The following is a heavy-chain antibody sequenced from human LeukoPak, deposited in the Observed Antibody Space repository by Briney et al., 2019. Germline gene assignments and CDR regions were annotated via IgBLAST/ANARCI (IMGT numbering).Heavy chain of an antibody. CDR3: ARDPYSGHYGNDYYYYMDV. CDR1: GRTFSTYN. D-gene: IGHD5-12*01. V-gene: IGHV3-21*01. Sequence: RGSLRLSCEASGRTFSTYNMNWVRQAPGKRLEWVSSNTTSSSYAFYADSVKGRFTISRDNAKSSLYLQMNNLRAEDTAVYYCARDPYSGHYGNDYYYYMDVWGKGTTVTISS. J-gene: IGHJ6*03. CDR2: NTTSSSYA.